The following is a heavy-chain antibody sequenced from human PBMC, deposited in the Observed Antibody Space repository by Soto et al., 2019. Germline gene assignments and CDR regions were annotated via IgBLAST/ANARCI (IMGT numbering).Heavy chain of an antibody. CDR3: AKDSSFSSWYSPDDDY. CDR1: GFTFRSYA. V-gene: IGHV3-23*01. J-gene: IGHJ4*02. CDR2: ISGSGGST. Sequence: GGSLRLSCAASGFTFRSYAMSWVRQAPGKGLEWVSAISGSGGSTYYADSVKGRFTISRDNSKNTLYLQMNSLRAEDTAVYYCAKDSSFSSWYSPDDDYWGQGTLVTVSS. D-gene: IGHD6-13*01.